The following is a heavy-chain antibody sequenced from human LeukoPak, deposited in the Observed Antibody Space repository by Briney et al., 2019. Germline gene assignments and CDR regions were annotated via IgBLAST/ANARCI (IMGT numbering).Heavy chain of an antibody. D-gene: IGHD3-22*01. J-gene: IGHJ4*02. CDR3: ARVASSGPFDY. V-gene: IGHV4-34*01. CDR1: GGSFSGYY. Sequence: SETLSLTCAVYGGSFSGYYWSWIRQPPGKGLEWIGEINHSGSTNYNPSLESRVTISVDTSKNQFSLKLSSVTAADTAVYYCARVASSGPFDYWGQGTLVTVSS. CDR2: INHSGST.